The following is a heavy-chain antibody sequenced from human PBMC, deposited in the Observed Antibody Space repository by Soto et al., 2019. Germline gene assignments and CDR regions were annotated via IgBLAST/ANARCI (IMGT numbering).Heavy chain of an antibody. D-gene: IGHD4-4*01. Sequence: GGSLRLSCAASGFTFSSYGMHWVRQAPGKGLEWVAVIWYDGSNKYYADSVKGRFTISRDNSKNTLYLQMNSLRAEDTAVYYCARDPTRVTTYYYYYMDVWGKGTTVTVSS. J-gene: IGHJ6*03. V-gene: IGHV3-33*08. CDR3: ARDPTRVTTYYYYYMDV. CDR1: GFTFSSYG. CDR2: IWYDGSNK.